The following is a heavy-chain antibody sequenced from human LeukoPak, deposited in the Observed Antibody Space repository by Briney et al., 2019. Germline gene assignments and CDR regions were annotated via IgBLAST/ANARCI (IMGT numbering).Heavy chain of an antibody. CDR2: TYYSGST. J-gene: IGHJ4*02. D-gene: IGHD6-6*01. CDR3: ATEGIAARPWVSIGAFDI. Sequence: SETLSLTCTVSGGSISSSSYYWGWIRQPPGKGLEWIGSTYYSGSTYYNPSLKSRVTISVDTSKNQFSLKLSSVTAADTAVYYCATEGIAARPWVSIGAFDIWGQGTLVTVSS. V-gene: IGHV4-39*01. CDR1: GGSISSSSYY.